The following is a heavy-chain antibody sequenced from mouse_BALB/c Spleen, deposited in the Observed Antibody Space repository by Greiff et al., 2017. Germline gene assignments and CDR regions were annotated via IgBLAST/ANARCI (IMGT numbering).Heavy chain of an antibody. CDR3: GRYYGSSYWYFDV. CDR1: GYSFTGYF. CDR2: INPYNGDT. V-gene: IGHV1-37*01. J-gene: IGHJ1*01. D-gene: IGHD1-1*01. Sequence: EVQLVESGPELVKPGASVKISCKASGYSFTGYFMNWVKQSHGKSLEWIGRINPYNGDTFYNQKFKGKATLTVDKSSSTAHMELLSLTSEDSAVYYCGRYYGSSYWYFDVWGAGTTVTVSS.